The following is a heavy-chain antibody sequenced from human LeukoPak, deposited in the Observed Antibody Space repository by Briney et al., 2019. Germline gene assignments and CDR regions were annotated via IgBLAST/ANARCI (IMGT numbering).Heavy chain of an antibody. V-gene: IGHV4-39*07. CDR3: AREGRFPPEVLPRYFDY. CDR1: GFTFSSYG. D-gene: IGHD1-26*01. Sequence: GSLRLSCAASGFTFSSYGMSWVRQPPGKGLEWIGNIYYSGSTYYNPSLKSRVTISLDTSKNQFSLKLSSVTAADTAVYYCAREGRFPPEVLPRYFDYWGQGTLVTVSS. CDR2: IYYSGST. J-gene: IGHJ4*02.